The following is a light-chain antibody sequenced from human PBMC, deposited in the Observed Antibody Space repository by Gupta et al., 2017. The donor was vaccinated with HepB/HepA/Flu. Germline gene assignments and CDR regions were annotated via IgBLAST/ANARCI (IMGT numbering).Light chain of an antibody. Sequence: TQSPATLSVTPGDRATLSCRTSQSVSFNLAWYQQKPGQAPRLVIYGASTRATGVPARFSGSGSQTEFTLTISSLQSEDFAVYYCTQDDYWPWTFGQGTKVEIK. V-gene: IGKV3-15*01. CDR1: QSVSFN. CDR2: GAS. J-gene: IGKJ1*01. CDR3: TQDDYWPWT.